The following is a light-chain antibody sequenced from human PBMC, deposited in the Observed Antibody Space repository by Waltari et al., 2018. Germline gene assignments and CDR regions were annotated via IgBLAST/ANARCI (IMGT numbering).Light chain of an antibody. J-gene: IGKJ1*01. CDR2: VAS. CDR3: QQYTYWPPGT. V-gene: IGKV3-15*01. CDR1: QSVGSN. Sequence: ETVMTQSPATLSVSPGERVSLSCRASQSVGSNLAWYQQRPGQAPRLLIYVASTRATGIPARFSGSGSGTEFTLTISSLQSEDFAVYYCQQYTYWPPGTFGQGTKVEIK.